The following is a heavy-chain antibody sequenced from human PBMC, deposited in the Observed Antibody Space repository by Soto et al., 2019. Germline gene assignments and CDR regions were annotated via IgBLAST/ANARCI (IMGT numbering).Heavy chain of an antibody. CDR2: INAGNGNT. CDR3: ATQDYGDYGLYFQH. J-gene: IGHJ1*01. D-gene: IGHD4-17*01. V-gene: IGHV1-3*01. Sequence: ASVKVSCKASGYTFTSYAMHWVRQAPGQRLEWMGWINAGNGNTKYSQKFQGRVTITRDTSASTAYMELSSLRSEDTAVYYCATQDYGDYGLYFQHWGQGTLVTVPQ. CDR1: GYTFTSYA.